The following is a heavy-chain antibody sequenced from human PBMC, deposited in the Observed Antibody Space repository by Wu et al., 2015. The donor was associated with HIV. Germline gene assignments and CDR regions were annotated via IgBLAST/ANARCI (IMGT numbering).Heavy chain of an antibody. CDR2: IIPIFGTA. Sequence: QVQLVQSGAEVKKPGASMKLSCQVFGYSFTVHYIHWMRQAPGQGLEWMGRIIPIFGTANYAQKFQGRVTITADESTSTAYMELSSLRSEDTAVYYCARDRQYYDYFDLVTKEALYYYGMDV. CDR3: ARDRQYYDYFDLVTKEALYYYGMDV. CDR1: GYSFTVHY. J-gene: IGHJ6*01. D-gene: IGHD3-9*01. V-gene: IGHV1-69*18.